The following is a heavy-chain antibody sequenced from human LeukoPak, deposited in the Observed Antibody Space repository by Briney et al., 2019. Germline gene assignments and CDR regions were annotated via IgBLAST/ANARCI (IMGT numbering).Heavy chain of an antibody. CDR1: GFTFSSYA. CDR3: AKHGYYYYYNMDV. J-gene: IGHJ6*04. Sequence: GSLRLSCAASGFTFSSYAMSWVRQAPGKGLEWVSGISGSGGSTYYADSVKGRFTISRDNSKNTLYLQMNSPRAEDTAVYFCAKHGYYYYYNMDVWGKGTTVTVSS. V-gene: IGHV3-23*01. CDR2: ISGSGGST.